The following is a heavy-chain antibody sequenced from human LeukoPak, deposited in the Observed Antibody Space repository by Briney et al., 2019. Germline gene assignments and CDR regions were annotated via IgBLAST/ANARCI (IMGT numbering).Heavy chain of an antibody. CDR1: GYTFTSYY. D-gene: IGHD6-13*01. J-gene: IGHJ6*02. CDR3: ARGAAGTSYYYYYFGMDV. CDR2: INPSGGST. V-gene: IGHV1-46*01. Sequence: ASVKVSCKASGYTFTSYYMHWVRQATGQGLEWMGIINPSGGSTSYAQKFQGRVTMTRDTSTSTVYMELSSLRSEDTAVYYCARGAAGTSYYYYYFGMDVWGQGTTVTVSS.